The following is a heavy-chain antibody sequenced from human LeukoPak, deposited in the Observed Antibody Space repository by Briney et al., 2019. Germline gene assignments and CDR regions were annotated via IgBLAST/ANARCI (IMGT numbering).Heavy chain of an antibody. Sequence: ASVKVSCKASGYTFTSYDISWVRQATGQGLEWMGWMNPNSGNTGYAQKFQGRVTITRNTSISTAYMELSSLRSEDTAVYYCARGPSIAAAVGYYYYYMEVWGKGTTVTVSS. D-gene: IGHD6-13*01. CDR3: ARGPSIAAAVGYYYYYMEV. CDR1: GYTFTSYD. J-gene: IGHJ6*03. CDR2: MNPNSGNT. V-gene: IGHV1-8*03.